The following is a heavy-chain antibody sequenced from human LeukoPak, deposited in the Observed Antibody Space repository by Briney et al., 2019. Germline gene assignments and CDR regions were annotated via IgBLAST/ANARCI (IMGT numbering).Heavy chain of an antibody. V-gene: IGHV3-7*05. CDR3: ARNRGWLQFDY. CDR2: IHPDGSEK. CDR1: EFTFSSSW. J-gene: IGHJ4*02. D-gene: IGHD5-24*01. Sequence: GGSLRLSCEASEFTFSSSWMDWVRQAPGKGLEWVASIHPDGSEKYYVDSVKGRFTISRDNARNSVYLQMNSLRAEDTAVYYCARNRGWLQFDYWGPGTRVTVSS.